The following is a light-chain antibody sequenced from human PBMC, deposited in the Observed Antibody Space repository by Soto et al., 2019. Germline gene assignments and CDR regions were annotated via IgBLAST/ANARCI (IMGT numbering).Light chain of an antibody. V-gene: IGLV2-23*02. CDR1: SSDVGLYNL. J-gene: IGLJ3*02. Sequence: QSVLTQPASVSGSPGQSITISCTGTSSDVGLYNLVSWYQQLPGKAPKLIIYEVNERPSGISDRFSGSKFGNTASLTISGLQDEDEADYYCCSYVGSSILMFGGGTKVTVL. CDR2: EVN. CDR3: CSYVGSSILM.